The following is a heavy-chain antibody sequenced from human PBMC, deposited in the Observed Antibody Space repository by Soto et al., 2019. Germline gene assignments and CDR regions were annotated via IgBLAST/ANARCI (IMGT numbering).Heavy chain of an antibody. CDR1: GGTFSSYA. D-gene: IGHD6-13*01. J-gene: IGHJ5*02. CDR3: AGGPPRMGQQLVPPFDP. CDR2: IIPIVGTA. V-gene: IGHV1-69*12. Sequence: QVQLVQSGAEVKKPGSSVKVSCKASGGTFSSYAISWVRQAPGQGLEWMGGIIPIVGTANYAQKFQGRVTITEAESTSTAYMELSSLRSEDTAVYYCAGGPPRMGQQLVPPFDPWGQGTLVTVSS.